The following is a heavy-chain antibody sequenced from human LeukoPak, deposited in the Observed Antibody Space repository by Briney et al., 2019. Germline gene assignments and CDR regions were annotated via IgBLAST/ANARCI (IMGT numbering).Heavy chain of an antibody. Sequence: PSETLSLTCAVYGGSFSGYYWSWIRQPPGKGLEGIGEINHSGSTNYNPALKSRVTISVDTSKNQFSLKLSSVTAADTAVYYCARYPVVVIANRKAFDIWGQGTMVTVSS. J-gene: IGHJ3*02. CDR1: GGSFSGYY. D-gene: IGHD2-21*01. V-gene: IGHV4-34*01. CDR2: INHSGST. CDR3: ARYPVVVIANRKAFDI.